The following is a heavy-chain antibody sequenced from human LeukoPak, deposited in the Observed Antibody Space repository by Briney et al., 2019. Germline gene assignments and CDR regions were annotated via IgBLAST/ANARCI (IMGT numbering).Heavy chain of an antibody. CDR3: AREVRFLEWFAPPPYYYGMDV. V-gene: IGHV4-34*01. Sequence: KPSETLSLTCAVYGGSFSGYYWSWIRQPPGKGLEWIGEINHSGSTNYNPSLKSRVTISVDTSKNQFSLKLSSVTAADTAVYYCAREVRFLEWFAPPPYYYGMDVWGQGTTVTVSS. J-gene: IGHJ6*02. D-gene: IGHD3-3*01. CDR2: INHSGST. CDR1: GGSFSGYY.